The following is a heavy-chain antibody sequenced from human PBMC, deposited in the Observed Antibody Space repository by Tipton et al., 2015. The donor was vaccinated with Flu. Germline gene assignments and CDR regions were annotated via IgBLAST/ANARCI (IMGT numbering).Heavy chain of an antibody. J-gene: IGHJ4*02. Sequence: LRLSCAVYSGSFSGYFWGWIRRPPGKGLEWIGNIHRSGTTYYNPSLKNRVTISVDTSKNQFSLRLTSVTAADTAVYYCARHTGDSVRGVIDYWGQGTLVTVSS. CDR3: ARHTGDSVRGVIDY. V-gene: IGHV4-34*01. CDR2: IHRSGTT. D-gene: IGHD3-10*02. CDR1: SGSFSGYF.